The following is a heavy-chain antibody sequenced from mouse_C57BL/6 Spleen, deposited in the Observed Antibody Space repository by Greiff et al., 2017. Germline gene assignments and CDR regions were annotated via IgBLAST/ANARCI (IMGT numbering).Heavy chain of an antibody. CDR1: GYTFTDYE. CDR2: IDPETGGT. D-gene: IGHD2-3*01. V-gene: IGHV1-15*01. Sequence: QVQLQQSGAELVRPGASVTLSCKASGYTFTDYEMHWVKQTPVHGLEWIGAIDPETGGTAYNQKFKGKAILTADKASSTAYMELRSLTSEDSAVYYCTRERIIYDGTDGGYFDVWCTGTTVTVSS. J-gene: IGHJ1*03. CDR3: TRERIIYDGTDGGYFDV.